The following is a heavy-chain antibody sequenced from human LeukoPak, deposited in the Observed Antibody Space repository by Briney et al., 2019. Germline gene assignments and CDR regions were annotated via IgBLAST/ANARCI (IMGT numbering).Heavy chain of an antibody. D-gene: IGHD1-14*01. CDR3: ARDRISINALDM. CDR1: GASITSHY. CDR2: ISHIGST. V-gene: IGHV4-59*11. Sequence: PSETLSLTCTVSGASITSHYLTWIRQPPGNGLEWIGYISHIGSTNYNPSLKSRVTISVDTSKNQFSLKLTSVTAADTALYYCARDRISINALDMWGQGTMVTVSS. J-gene: IGHJ3*02.